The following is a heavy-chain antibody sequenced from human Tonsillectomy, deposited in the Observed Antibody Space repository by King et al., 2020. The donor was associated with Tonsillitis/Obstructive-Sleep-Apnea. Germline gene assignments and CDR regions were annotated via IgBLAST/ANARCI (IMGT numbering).Heavy chain of an antibody. Sequence: QLQESGPGLVKPSETLSLTCTVSGGSISSSSYYWGWIRQPPGKGLEWIGSIYYSGSTYFNPSLKSRVTISVDTPKNQFSLKLSSFAAADTAVYYCARIIIVVVRAATGGYWFDPWGQGTLVTVSS. J-gene: IGHJ5*02. D-gene: IGHD2-2*01. CDR3: ARIIIVVVRAATGGYWFDP. CDR1: GGSISSSSYY. CDR2: IYYSGST. V-gene: IGHV4-39*01.